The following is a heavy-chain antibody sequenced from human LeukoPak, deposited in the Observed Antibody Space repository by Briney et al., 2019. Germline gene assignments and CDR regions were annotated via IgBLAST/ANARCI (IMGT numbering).Heavy chain of an antibody. CDR1: GFTFSTSA. Sequence: SVKVSCKASGFTFSTSAVQWVRQASGQGLEWIGWIVVASGKTNYAQKFQERVTITRDMSRGTAYMELSSLGSEDTAVYYCVADAYYHDTSDYYSYGFDIWGQGTMVTVSS. V-gene: IGHV1-58*01. J-gene: IGHJ3*02. CDR2: IVVASGKT. CDR3: VADAYYHDTSDYYSYGFDI. D-gene: IGHD3-22*01.